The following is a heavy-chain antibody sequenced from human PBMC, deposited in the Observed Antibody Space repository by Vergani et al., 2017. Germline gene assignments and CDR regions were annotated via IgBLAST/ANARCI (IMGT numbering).Heavy chain of an antibody. CDR2: IIPIFGTA. D-gene: IGHD4-23*01. V-gene: IGHV1-69*01. CDR1: GGTFSSYA. Sequence: QVQLVQSGAAVKKPASSVKVSCKASGGTFSSYAISWVRQAPGQGLEWMGGIIPIFGTANYAQKFQGRATITADESTSTAYMGLSSLRSEDTAVYYCARPRFDYGGNSGLDYWGQGTLVTVSS. CDR3: ARPRFDYGGNSGLDY. J-gene: IGHJ4*02.